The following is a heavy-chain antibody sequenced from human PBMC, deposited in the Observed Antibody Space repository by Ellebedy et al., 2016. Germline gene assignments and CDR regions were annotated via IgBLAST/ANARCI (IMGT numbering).Heavy chain of an antibody. CDR3: ARMRSSDPYYFDY. D-gene: IGHD2-21*02. V-gene: IGHV2-70*01. CDR2: IDWEDDK. Sequence: SGPTLVXPTQTLTLTCTFSGFSLRTSEMCVSWIRQPPGKALEWLALIDWEDDKKYSMSLRTRLTISQDTSKNQVVLRMINMDPVDTASYYCARMRSSDPYYFDYWGRGITVTVSS. J-gene: IGHJ4*02. CDR1: GFSLRTSEMC.